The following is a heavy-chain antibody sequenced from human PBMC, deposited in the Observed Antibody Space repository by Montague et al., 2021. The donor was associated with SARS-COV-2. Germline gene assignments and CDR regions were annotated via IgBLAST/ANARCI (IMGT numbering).Heavy chain of an antibody. J-gene: IGHJ3*02. CDR1: GFTFDDYG. Sequence: SLRLSFAASGFTFDDYGMSWVRQAPGKGLEWVSGINWNGGSTDYADSVKGRFTISRDNAKNSLYLQMNSLRAEDTALYHCAREQTGGYWSDGSCYDRGAFDIWGQGTMVTVSS. CDR3: AREQTGGYWSDGSCYDRGAFDI. D-gene: IGHD2-15*01. V-gene: IGHV3-20*02. CDR2: INWNGGST.